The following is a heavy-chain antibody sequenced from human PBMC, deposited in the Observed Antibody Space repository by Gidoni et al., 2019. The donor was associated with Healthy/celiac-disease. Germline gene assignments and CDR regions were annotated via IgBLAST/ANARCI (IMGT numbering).Heavy chain of an antibody. CDR1: GFTFRSYA. J-gene: IGHJ4*02. D-gene: IGHD3-3*01. V-gene: IGHV3-23*01. CDR2: ISGSGGTT. Sequence: EVKLLESGGGLVQPGGSLRLSCAASGFTFRSYAMAWVRQAPGKGLQWFSAISGSGGTTKYADSVKGRFTISRDDSKNTLYLQMNSLRAEDTAIYYCAKDVSDFLSPFDYWGQGTLVTVSS. CDR3: AKDVSDFLSPFDY.